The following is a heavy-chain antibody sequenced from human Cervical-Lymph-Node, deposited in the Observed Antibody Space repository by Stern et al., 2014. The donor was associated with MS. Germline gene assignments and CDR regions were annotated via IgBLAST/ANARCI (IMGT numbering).Heavy chain of an antibody. D-gene: IGHD1-1*01. J-gene: IGHJ4*02. Sequence: QVQLVQSGAVVTKPGASVKISCKTSGYSFNTNAIYLIRQAPGQSLEWLGWLNGHTGTTRYAEKFEGRVTFTRDTSATTVYMDLSRLTSEDTATYYCARGPVSAWNDFWGQGTLVTVSS. V-gene: IGHV1-3*01. CDR3: ARGPVSAWNDF. CDR2: LNGHTGTT. CDR1: GYSFNTNA.